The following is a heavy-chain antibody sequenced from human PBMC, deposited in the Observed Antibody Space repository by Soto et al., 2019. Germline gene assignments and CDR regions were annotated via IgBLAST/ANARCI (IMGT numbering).Heavy chain of an antibody. D-gene: IGHD6-13*01. CDR2: INPATGDT. Sequence: QVHLLQSGAEVQKPGASVRISCQASGYTFTTSAIHWVRQAPGQSLEWMGGINPATGDTKYSQSVRGRVTFALDTSATTAYMDLRSLASHDTAVYYCARAAGRSKLLPFYFDPWGQGTLVTVSS. J-gene: IGHJ5*02. V-gene: IGHV1-3*01. CDR1: GYTFTTSA. CDR3: ARAAGRSKLLPFYFDP.